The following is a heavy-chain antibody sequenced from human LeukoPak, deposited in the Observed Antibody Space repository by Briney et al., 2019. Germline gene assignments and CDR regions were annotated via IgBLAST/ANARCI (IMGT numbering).Heavy chain of an antibody. CDR1: GFTCSSYA. D-gene: IGHD6-13*01. V-gene: IGHV3-30-3*01. CDR2: ISYDGSNK. Sequence: GGSLRLSCAASGFTCSSYAMHWVRQAPGKGVVGVAVISYDGSNKYYADSVKGRFTISRDNFKNTLYLQMNSLRAEDTTVYYCARDGDGAAAGFYYCYGMDVWGQGTTVTVSS. CDR3: ARDGDGAAAGFYYCYGMDV. J-gene: IGHJ6*02.